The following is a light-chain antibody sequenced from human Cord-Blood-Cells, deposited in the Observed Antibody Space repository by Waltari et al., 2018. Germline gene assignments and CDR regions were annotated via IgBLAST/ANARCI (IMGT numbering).Light chain of an antibody. CDR1: ALPTQY. Sequence: SYELTQPPSVSVSPGHTARITCSGDALPTQYAYWYQQKPGQAPVLVIYKDSERPSGIPERFSGSSSGTTVTLTISGVQAEDEADYYCQSADSSGTYVVFGGGTKLTVL. V-gene: IGLV3-25*02. CDR2: KDS. CDR3: QSADSSGTYVV. J-gene: IGLJ2*01.